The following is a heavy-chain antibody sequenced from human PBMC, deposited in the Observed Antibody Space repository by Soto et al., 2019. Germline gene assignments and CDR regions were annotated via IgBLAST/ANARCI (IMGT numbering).Heavy chain of an antibody. J-gene: IGHJ5*02. CDR2: IYHTGSA. CDR1: GDSISNSRFY. Sequence: SETLSLTCSVSGDSISNSRFYWAWIRQPPGEGLEWIGSIYHTGSAYYNPSLKSRVTISVDTSKNQFSLKLTSVTAADAALYYCARDFFDSSDYTTNWFDPWGQGTLVTVSS. CDR3: ARDFFDSSDYTTNWFDP. V-gene: IGHV4-39*01. D-gene: IGHD3-22*01.